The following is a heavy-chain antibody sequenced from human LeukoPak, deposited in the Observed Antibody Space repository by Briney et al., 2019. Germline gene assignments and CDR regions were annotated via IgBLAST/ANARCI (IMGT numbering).Heavy chain of an antibody. CDR2: IKQDGSEK. V-gene: IGHV3-7*03. D-gene: IGHD5-12*01. J-gene: IGHJ5*02. Sequence: GGCLSLSWAAPEFTFSSYWRSWVRQAQGRGLGWVANIKQDGSEKYYVDSVKGRFTISRDNAKNSLYLQMNSLRAEDTAVYYCARALATDPSWFDPWGQGTLVTVSS. CDR1: EFTFSSYW. CDR3: ARALATDPSWFDP.